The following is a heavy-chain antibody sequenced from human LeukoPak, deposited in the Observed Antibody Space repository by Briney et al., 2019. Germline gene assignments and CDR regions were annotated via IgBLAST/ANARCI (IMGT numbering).Heavy chain of an antibody. CDR1: GFTFDDYA. CDR3: AKGLSGSGSYRYYYYYMDV. V-gene: IGHV3-9*01. J-gene: IGHJ6*03. Sequence: GGSLRLSCAASGFTFDDYAMHWVRQAPGKGLEWVSGISWNSGSIGYADSVKGRFTISRDNAKNSLYLQMNSLRPEDTALYYCAKGLSGSGSYRYYYYYMDVWGKGTTVTISS. CDR2: ISWNSGSI. D-gene: IGHD3-10*01.